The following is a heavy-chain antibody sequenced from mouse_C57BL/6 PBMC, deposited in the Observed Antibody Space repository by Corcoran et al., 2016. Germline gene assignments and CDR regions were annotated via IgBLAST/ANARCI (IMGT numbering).Heavy chain of an antibody. D-gene: IGHD2-1*01. CDR2: IYTDTGEP. CDR3: VRGVSTMRFAY. J-gene: IGHJ3*01. V-gene: IGHV9-1*01. Sequence: QIQLVQSGPELKKPGETVKISCKASGYTFTEYPMHWVKQAPGKGFKWMGMIYTDTGEPPYAEEFKGRFDFSLETSASTAYLQINNLKNEDTATYFCVRGVSTMRFAYWGQGTLVTVSA. CDR1: GYTFTEYP.